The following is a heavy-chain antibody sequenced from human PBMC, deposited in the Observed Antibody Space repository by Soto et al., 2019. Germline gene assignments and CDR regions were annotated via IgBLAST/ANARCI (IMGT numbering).Heavy chain of an antibody. CDR2: INHSGST. J-gene: IGHJ5*02. CDR1: GGSFSGYY. CDR3: ARVLSSSAWKRYIWFDP. V-gene: IGHV4-34*01. D-gene: IGHD2-2*01. Sequence: PSETLSLTCAVYGGSFSGYYWSWIRQPPGKGLEWIGEINHSGSTNYNPSLKSRVTISVDTSKNQFSLKLSSVTAADTAVYYCARVLSSSAWKRYIWFDPRGQGTLVTVS.